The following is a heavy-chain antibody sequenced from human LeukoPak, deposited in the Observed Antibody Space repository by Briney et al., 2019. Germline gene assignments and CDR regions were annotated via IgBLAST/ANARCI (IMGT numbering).Heavy chain of an antibody. CDR3: ASGVAGPYYFDY. Sequence: PGGSLRLSCAASGFTFSSYAMHWVRQAPGKGLEYVSAISSNGGSTYYANPVKGRFTISRDNSKNTLYLQMGSLRAEDMAVYYCASGVAGPYYFDYWGQGTLVTVSS. CDR2: ISSNGGST. CDR1: GFTFSSYA. J-gene: IGHJ4*02. D-gene: IGHD6-19*01. V-gene: IGHV3-64*01.